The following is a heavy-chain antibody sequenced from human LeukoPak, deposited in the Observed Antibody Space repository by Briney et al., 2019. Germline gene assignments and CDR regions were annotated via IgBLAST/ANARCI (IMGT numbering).Heavy chain of an antibody. D-gene: IGHD6-19*01. J-gene: IGHJ5*02. CDR1: GFTFDDYA. CDR3: AKAPGYSSGWSEFDP. CDR2: ISWNSGSI. Sequence: GWSLRLSCAASGFTFDDYAMHWVRQAPGKGLEWVSGISWNSGSIGYADSVKGRFTISRDNAKNSLYLQMNSLRAEDTALYYCAKAPGYSSGWSEFDPWGQGTLVTVSS. V-gene: IGHV3-9*01.